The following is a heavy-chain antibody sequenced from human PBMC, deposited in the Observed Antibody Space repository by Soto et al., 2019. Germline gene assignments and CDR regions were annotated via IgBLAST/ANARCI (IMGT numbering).Heavy chain of an antibody. CDR3: ARGHGNSSSTRGPYFDY. J-gene: IGHJ4*02. V-gene: IGHV4-34*01. D-gene: IGHD6-6*01. CDR2: INHSGST. Sequence: QVQLQQWGAGLLKPSETLSLTCAVYGGSFSGYYWSWIRQPPGKGLEWIGEINHSGSTNYNPSLKNPVTISVDTSKNQFSLKLTSVTAADTAVYYCARGHGNSSSTRGPYFDYWGQGTLVTVSS. CDR1: GGSFSGYY.